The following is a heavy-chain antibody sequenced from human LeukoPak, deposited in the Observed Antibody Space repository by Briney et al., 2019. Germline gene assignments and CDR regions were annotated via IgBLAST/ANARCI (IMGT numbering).Heavy chain of an antibody. CDR1: GFTFNSYA. Sequence: GGSLRLSCAASGFTFNSYAMSWVRQAPGKGLEWVSAISPGGSDTYYADSVRGRFTISRDNSKNTLYLQMNSLRAEDTAVYYCAKELNWFDPWGQGTLVTVSS. CDR2: ISPGGSDT. V-gene: IGHV3-23*01. CDR3: AKELNWFDP. J-gene: IGHJ5*02.